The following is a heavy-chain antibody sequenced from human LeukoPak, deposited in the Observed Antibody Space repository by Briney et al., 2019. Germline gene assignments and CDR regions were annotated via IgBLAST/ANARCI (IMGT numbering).Heavy chain of an antibody. CDR2: IYSSGSA. V-gene: IGHV4-59*08. CDR1: GASFNNNF. D-gene: IGHD3-22*01. CDR3: ARHRDYYDT. J-gene: IGHJ4*01. Sequence: AETLSLTCTVSGASFNNNFWPWVRQPPGKGLEWIGYIYSSGSANYNPSLKSRVIISGDTSKNQISLNLTSVTAADTAVYFCARHRDYYDTWGHGTLVTVSS.